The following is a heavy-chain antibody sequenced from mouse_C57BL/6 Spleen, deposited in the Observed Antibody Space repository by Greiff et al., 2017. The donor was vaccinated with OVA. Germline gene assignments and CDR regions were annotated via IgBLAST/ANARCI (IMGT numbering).Heavy chain of an antibody. D-gene: IGHD1-1*01. J-gene: IGHJ2*01. CDR2: IYPGSGST. Sequence: QVQLKQPGAELVKPGASVKMSCKASGYTFTSYWITWVKQRPGQGLEWIGDIYPGSGSTNYNEKFKSKATLTVDTSSSTAYMQLSSLTSEDSAVYYCARDGSSYVGLFDYWGQGTTLTVSS. CDR3: ARDGSSYVGLFDY. V-gene: IGHV1-55*01. CDR1: GYTFTSYW.